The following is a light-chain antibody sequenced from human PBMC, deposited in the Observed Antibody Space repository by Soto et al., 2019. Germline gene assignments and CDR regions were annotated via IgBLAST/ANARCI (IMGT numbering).Light chain of an antibody. CDR2: SAS. CDR1: RGISSY. V-gene: IGKV1-9*01. J-gene: IGKJ5*01. Sequence: DIRMTQSPSSVSASVGDRVTITCQASRGISSYLAWYQQKPGKAPKLLVYSASTLQSGVPSRFSGSGSGPDFTLTISSLQPEDSATYFCQQLNSYPQTFGQGTRLEIK. CDR3: QQLNSYPQT.